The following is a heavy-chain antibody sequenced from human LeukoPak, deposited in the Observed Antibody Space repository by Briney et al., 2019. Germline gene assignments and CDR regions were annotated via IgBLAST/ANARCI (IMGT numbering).Heavy chain of an antibody. D-gene: IGHD6-19*01. CDR2: IFYSGNT. CDR1: GGSISRYY. V-gene: IGHV4-59*08. CDR3: ARVYSSAWYYWFDP. Sequence: SETLSLTCTVSGGSISRYYWSWIRQPPGKGLEWIGYIFYSGNTNYNPSLKSRVTISVDTSKNQFPLKLSSVTAADTAVYYCARVYSSAWYYWFDPWGQGTLVTVSS. J-gene: IGHJ5*02.